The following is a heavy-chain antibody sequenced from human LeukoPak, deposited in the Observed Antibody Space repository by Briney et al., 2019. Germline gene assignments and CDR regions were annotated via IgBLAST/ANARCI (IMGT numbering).Heavy chain of an antibody. CDR3: ARLKFYDSTGYSPGYYMDV. CDR1: GGSIISNY. J-gene: IGHJ6*03. CDR2: IYGSGIT. Sequence: ASETLSLTCTVYGGSIISNYWSWIRQSAGTGLEWIGGIYGSGITDYNPSLKSRVTMSLDTSRKQFSLRLTSVTAADTAVYYCARLKFYDSTGYSPGYYMDVWGKGTTVSVFS. V-gene: IGHV4-4*07. D-gene: IGHD3-22*01.